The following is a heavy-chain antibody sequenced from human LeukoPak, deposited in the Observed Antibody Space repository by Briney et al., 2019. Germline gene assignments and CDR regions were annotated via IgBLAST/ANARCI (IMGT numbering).Heavy chain of an antibody. J-gene: IGHJ5*02. CDR3: ARLEVRGVIGP. D-gene: IGHD3-10*01. V-gene: IGHV3-53*01. CDR1: GFTVSTNY. CDR2: IYSSGTT. Sequence: GGSLRLSCVASGFTVSTNYMNWVRQAPGKGLEWVSVIYSSGTTYYADSVKGRFTISRDKSKNTLYLQMNSLRPEDTAMYYCARLEVRGVIGPWGQGTLVAVSS.